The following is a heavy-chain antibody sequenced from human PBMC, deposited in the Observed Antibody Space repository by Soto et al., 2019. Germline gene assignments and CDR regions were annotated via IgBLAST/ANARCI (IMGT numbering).Heavy chain of an antibody. J-gene: IGHJ3*02. CDR3: ARGPTYYDILTGYYNAFDI. CDR2: IYYSGST. Sequence: SETLSLTCAVSGGSISSGGYPWSWIRQPPGKGLEWIGYIYYSGSTNYNPSLKSRVTISVDTSKNQFSLKLSSVTAADTAVYYCARGPTYYDILTGYYNAFDIWGQGTMVTVSS. CDR1: GGSISSGGYP. V-gene: IGHV4-61*08. D-gene: IGHD3-9*01.